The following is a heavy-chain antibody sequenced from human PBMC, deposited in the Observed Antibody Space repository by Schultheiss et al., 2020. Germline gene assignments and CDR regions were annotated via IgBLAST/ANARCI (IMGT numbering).Heavy chain of an antibody. CDR2: ISSTSSYI. CDR3: ARDGTYCGGDCYHFDY. CDR1: GFTFDDSA. J-gene: IGHJ4*02. Sequence: GGSLRLSCAASGFTFDDSAMHWVRQAPGKGLEWVSSISSTSSYIYYADSVKGRFTISRDNAKNSLYLQMNSLRAEDTAVYYCARDGTYCGGDCYHFDYWGQGTLVTVSS. V-gene: IGHV3-21*01. D-gene: IGHD2-21*02.